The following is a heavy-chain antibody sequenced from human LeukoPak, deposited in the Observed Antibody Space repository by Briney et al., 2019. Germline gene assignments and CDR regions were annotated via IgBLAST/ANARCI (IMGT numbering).Heavy chain of an antibody. Sequence: PGGSLRLSCAASGFTFSTHTMALVRQAPGKGLEWVSYISGSTSVIYYADPVKGRFTISRDNAKNSLYLQMNSLRTEDTAIYYCARGLYYIDVWGNGTAVTVS. CDR3: ARGLYYIDV. J-gene: IGHJ6*03. CDR2: ISGSTSVI. CDR1: GFTFSTHT. V-gene: IGHV3-48*01.